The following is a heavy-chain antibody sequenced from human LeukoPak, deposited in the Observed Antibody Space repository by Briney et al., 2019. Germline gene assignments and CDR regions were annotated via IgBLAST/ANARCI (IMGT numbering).Heavy chain of an antibody. CDR3: ASLGYSSSWGSMDV. V-gene: IGHV4-59*01. D-gene: IGHD6-6*01. CDR2: IYYSGST. CDR1: GVSISSYY. J-gene: IGHJ6*04. Sequence: PSETLSLTCTVSGVSISSYYWSWIRQPPGKGLEWIGYIYYSGSTNYNPSLKSRVTISVDTSKNQFSLKLSSVTAADTAVYYCASLGYSSSWGSMDVWGKGTTVTVSS.